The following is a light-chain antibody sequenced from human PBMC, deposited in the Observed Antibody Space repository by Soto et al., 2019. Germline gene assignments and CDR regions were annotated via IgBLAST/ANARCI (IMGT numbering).Light chain of an antibody. J-gene: IGLJ1*01. Sequence: QSVLTQPASGSGSPGQSITISCTGTSSDVGLYDYVSWYQQHPGKAPQLMIYAVSNRPSGVSNRFSASKSGNTASLFISGLQAEDEADYYCSSYTSDSSYVFGSWTKVTV. CDR1: SSDVGLYDY. CDR2: AVS. CDR3: SSYTSDSSYV. V-gene: IGLV2-14*01.